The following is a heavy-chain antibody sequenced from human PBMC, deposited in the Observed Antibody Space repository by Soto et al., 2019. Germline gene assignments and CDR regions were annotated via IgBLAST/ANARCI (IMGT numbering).Heavy chain of an antibody. CDR2: ISGSGGST. J-gene: IGHJ4*02. CDR1: GFTFSSYA. Sequence: GGSLRLSCAASGFTFSSYAMSWVRQAPGKGLEWVSAISGSGGSTYYADSVKGRFTISRDNSKNTLYLQMNSLRAEDTAVYYCAKFYGGSGRQSCDYWGQRTLVTVSS. V-gene: IGHV3-23*01. D-gene: IGHD6-19*01. CDR3: AKFYGGSGRQSCDY.